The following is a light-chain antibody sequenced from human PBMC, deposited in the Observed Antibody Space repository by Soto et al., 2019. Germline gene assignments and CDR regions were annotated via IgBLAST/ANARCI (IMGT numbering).Light chain of an antibody. CDR2: TNN. CDR1: TSNIGSNT. CDR3: AAWDDSLNGVV. J-gene: IGLJ3*02. V-gene: IGLV1-44*01. Sequence: QLVLTQPPSASGTPGQKVTISCSGSTSNIGSNTVNWYQQLPGTAPKLLIHTNNLRPSGVPDRFSGSKSGTSASLAISGLQSEDEAEYYCAAWDDSLNGVVFAGGTKLTVL.